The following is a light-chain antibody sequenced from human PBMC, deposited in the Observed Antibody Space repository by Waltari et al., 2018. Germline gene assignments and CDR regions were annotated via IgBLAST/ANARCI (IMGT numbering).Light chain of an antibody. J-gene: IGKJ1*01. CDR3: QQYYTYPWT. V-gene: IGKV1-5*03. Sequence: DIQMTQSPSPLSASVGDRVTITCRASQSISSWLAWYQQKPGKAPDLLIYAASTLHSGVPSRFSGGGSGTEFILTISSLQPDDSATYYCQQYYTYPWTFGQGTKVEIK. CDR2: AAS. CDR1: QSISSW.